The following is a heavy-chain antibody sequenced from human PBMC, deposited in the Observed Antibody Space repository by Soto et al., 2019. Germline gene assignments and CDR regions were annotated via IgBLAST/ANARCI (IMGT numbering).Heavy chain of an antibody. J-gene: IGHJ4*01. CDR2: ISGSGGST. V-gene: IGHV3-23*01. Sequence: PGASLRLPCAFSAFTFSRYAMLWVRQAPGKGLEWVSSISGSGGSTYYADSVKGRFTVSRDNSKNTLYLEVNSLTAEDTAVYYCAKGPYQCVVYFHYWGHGTPVTVS. D-gene: IGHD2-15*01. CDR1: AFTFSRYA. CDR3: AKGPYQCVVYFHY.